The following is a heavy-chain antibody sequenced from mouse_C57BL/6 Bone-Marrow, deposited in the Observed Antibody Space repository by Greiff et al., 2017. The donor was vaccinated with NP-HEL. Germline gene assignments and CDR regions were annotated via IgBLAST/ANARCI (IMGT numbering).Heavy chain of an antibody. Sequence: QVQLQQSGPELVKPGASVKISCKASGYAFSSSWMNWVKQRPGKGLEWIGRIYPGDGDTNYNGKFKGKATLTADKSSSTAYMQLSSLTSDDSAVYFCARVIYYYGSSRYYFDYWGQGTTLTVSS. J-gene: IGHJ2*01. CDR1: GYAFSSSW. CDR3: ARVIYYYGSSRYYFDY. V-gene: IGHV1-82*01. D-gene: IGHD1-1*01. CDR2: IYPGDGDT.